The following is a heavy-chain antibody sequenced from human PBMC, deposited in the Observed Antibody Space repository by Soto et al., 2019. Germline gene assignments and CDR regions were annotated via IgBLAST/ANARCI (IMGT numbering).Heavy chain of an antibody. CDR2: IKYDGSET. CDR3: AAWTRRNWFDY. J-gene: IGHJ4*02. V-gene: IGHV3-7*05. Sequence: PGGSLRLSCASSGFTFSGYWMGWVRQAPDKRLEWVANIKYDGSETSYVDSVKGRFTISRDNVWNSLYLQMNNLRAEDTAVYYCAAWTRRNWFDYWGQGTLVTVSS. D-gene: IGHD1-1*01. CDR1: GFTFSGYW.